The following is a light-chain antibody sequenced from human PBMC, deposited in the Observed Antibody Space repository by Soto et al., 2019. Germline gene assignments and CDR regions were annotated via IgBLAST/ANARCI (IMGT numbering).Light chain of an antibody. CDR3: QQRSNWPPWT. J-gene: IGKJ1*01. V-gene: IGKV3-11*01. CDR1: QSVSSY. Sequence: EIVLTQSPATLSLSPGERATLSCRASQSVSSYLAWYQQKSGQAPRLLIYDASNRAAGIPARFSGSGSGTDFTLTISSLEPEDFAVYYCQQRSNWPPWTIGQVTKVEIK. CDR2: DAS.